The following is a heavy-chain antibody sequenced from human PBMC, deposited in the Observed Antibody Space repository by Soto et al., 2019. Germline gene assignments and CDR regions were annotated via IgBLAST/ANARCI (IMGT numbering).Heavy chain of an antibody. J-gene: IGHJ6*02. V-gene: IGHV5-10-1*01. CDR3: ARPDCSSTRCYNFGMDV. D-gene: IGHD2-2*02. CDR1: GYSFTNYW. Sequence: GESLKISCKGSGYSFTNYWISWVRQMPGKGLEWMGRIDPSDSYIKYSPSFQGHVTISADNSISTAYLQWSSLKASDTAMYYCARPDCSSTRCYNFGMDVCGQGTTVTVSS. CDR2: IDPSDSYI.